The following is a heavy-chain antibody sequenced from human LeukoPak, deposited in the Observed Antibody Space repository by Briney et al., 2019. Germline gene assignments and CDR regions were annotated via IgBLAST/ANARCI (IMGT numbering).Heavy chain of an antibody. CDR1: GASISSYY. V-gene: IGHV4-59*01. CDR3: ARVSTHSGYDFFDY. D-gene: IGHD5-12*01. CDR2: RSHSGST. J-gene: IGHJ4*02. Sequence: SETLSLTCTVSGASISSYYWSWIRQPPGKGLEWIGYRSHSGSTNYNPSLKSRVTMSVDTSKNQFSLKLSSVTAADTAVYYCARVSTHSGYDFFDYWGQGSLVTVSS.